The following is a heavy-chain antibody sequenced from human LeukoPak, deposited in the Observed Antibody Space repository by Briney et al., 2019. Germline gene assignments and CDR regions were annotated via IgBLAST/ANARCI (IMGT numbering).Heavy chain of an antibody. Sequence: GGSLRLSCVASGFTVSSYYVSWVRQAPGKGLEWVSVIYSGGSTYYADSVEGRFTVSRDNSKNTLYLQMNSLRAEDTAVYYCAKPQNQYSSSWLLDYWGQGTLVTVSS. CDR1: GFTVSSYY. CDR3: AKPQNQYSSSWLLDY. J-gene: IGHJ4*02. D-gene: IGHD6-13*01. V-gene: IGHV3-53*05. CDR2: IYSGGST.